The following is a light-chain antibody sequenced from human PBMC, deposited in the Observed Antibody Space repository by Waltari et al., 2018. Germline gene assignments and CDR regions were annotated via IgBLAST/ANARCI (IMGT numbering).Light chain of an antibody. Sequence: SYELTPPPSVSVSPGQTASITCTGDQLGDKYASWYQQKPGQSPVLVNYEDRRRPSGIPERFSGSNSGNTATLTISGTQAMDEADYYCQAWDSSIVFGGGTKLTVL. J-gene: IGLJ2*01. CDR3: QAWDSSIV. CDR1: QLGDKY. CDR2: EDR. V-gene: IGLV3-1*01.